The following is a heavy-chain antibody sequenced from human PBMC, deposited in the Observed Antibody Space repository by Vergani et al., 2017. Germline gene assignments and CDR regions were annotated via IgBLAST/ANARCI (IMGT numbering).Heavy chain of an antibody. J-gene: IGHJ4*02. CDR3: ARDVARDGSFDY. CDR1: GGSISRGGSY. Sequence: QVQLQESGPGLVKPSQTLSLTCTVSGGSISRGGSYWSWIRQHPGKGLGWIGYIYYSGRTYYNPSLKSRVTISVDTSKNQFSLKLSAVTAADTAVYYCARDVARDGSFDYWGQGTLVTVSS. V-gene: IGHV4-31*03. CDR2: IYYSGRT. D-gene: IGHD2-21*01.